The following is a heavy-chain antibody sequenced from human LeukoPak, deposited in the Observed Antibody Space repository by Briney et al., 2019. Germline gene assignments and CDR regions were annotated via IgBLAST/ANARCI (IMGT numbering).Heavy chain of an antibody. CDR1: GGSISSYY. CDR2: IYYSGST. D-gene: IGHD3-22*01. Sequence: SETLSLTCTVSGGSISSYYWSWIRQPPGKGLEWIGYIYYSGSTNYNPSLKSRVTISVDTSKNQFSLKLSSVTAADTAVYYCAGALVVVSDAIDIWGQGTMVTVSS. V-gene: IGHV4-59*01. CDR3: AGALVVVSDAIDI. J-gene: IGHJ3*02.